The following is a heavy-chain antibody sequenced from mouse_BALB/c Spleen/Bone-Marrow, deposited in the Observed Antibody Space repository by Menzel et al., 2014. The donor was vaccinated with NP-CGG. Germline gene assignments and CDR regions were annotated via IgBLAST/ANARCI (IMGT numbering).Heavy chain of an antibody. CDR1: GFNIKDTY. CDR3: ASYRYGWYFDV. D-gene: IGHD2-14*01. CDR2: IDPASGNT. Sequence: EVQLQQSGAELVKPGASVKLSCTASGFNIKDTYLHWVKQRPEQGLDWIGRIDPASGNTKYDPKFQGKATITADTSSNTADLQLSSLTSEDTAVYYCASYRYGWYFDVWGAGTTVTVSS. V-gene: IGHV14-3*02. J-gene: IGHJ1*01.